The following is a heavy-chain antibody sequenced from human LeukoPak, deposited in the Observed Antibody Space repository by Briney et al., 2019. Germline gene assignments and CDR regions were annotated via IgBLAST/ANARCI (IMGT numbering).Heavy chain of an antibody. D-gene: IGHD3-22*01. CDR1: GGSISSYY. CDR3: ATLGFSSGYYYYFDH. J-gene: IGHJ4*02. CDR2: VSYSGST. V-gene: IGHV4-59*12. Sequence: TSETLSLTCTVPGGSISSYYWSWVRQPPGKGLEWIGYVSYSGSTYYNPSLKSRVTISVDTSKNQFSLKLSSVTAADTAVFYCATLGFSSGYYYYFDHWGQGTLVTVSS.